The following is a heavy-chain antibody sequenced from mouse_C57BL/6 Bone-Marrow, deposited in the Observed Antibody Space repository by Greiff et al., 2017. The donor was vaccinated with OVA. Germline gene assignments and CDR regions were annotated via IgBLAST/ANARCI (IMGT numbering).Heavy chain of an antibody. CDR2: INPNNGGT. J-gene: IGHJ3*01. D-gene: IGHD1-1*01. CDR1: GYTFTDYN. Sequence: VQLKESGPELVKPGASVKIPCKASGYTFTDYNMDWVKQSHGKSLEWIGDINPNNGGTIYNQKFKGKATLTVDKYSSTAYMELRSLTSEDTAVYYCARNYGSSLGFAYWGQGTLVTVSA. V-gene: IGHV1-18*01. CDR3: ARNYGSSLGFAY.